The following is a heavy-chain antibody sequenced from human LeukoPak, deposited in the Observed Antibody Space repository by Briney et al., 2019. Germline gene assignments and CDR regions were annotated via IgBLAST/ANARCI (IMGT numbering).Heavy chain of an antibody. CDR1: GFTFSSYN. J-gene: IGHJ4*02. Sequence: GGSLRLPCAASGFTFSSYNMNWVRQAPGKGLEWVSSISSSSSYIYYADSVKGRFTISRDNAKNSLYLQMNSLRAEDTAVYYCARDKEAAVDFWSGYYPLWGQGTLVTVSS. D-gene: IGHD3-3*01. CDR2: ISSSSSYI. V-gene: IGHV3-21*06. CDR3: ARDKEAAVDFWSGYYPL.